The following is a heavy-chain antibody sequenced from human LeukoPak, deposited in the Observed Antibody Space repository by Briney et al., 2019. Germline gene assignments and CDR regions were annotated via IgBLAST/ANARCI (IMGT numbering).Heavy chain of an antibody. D-gene: IGHD2-15*01. J-gene: IGHJ6*02. CDR1: GYTFTSYD. V-gene: IGHV1-8*02. CDR2: MNPNSGDT. CDR3: ARPNCSGGSCRDYYYYGMDV. Sequence: GASVKVSCKASGYTFTSYDINWVRQATGQGLEWMGWMNPNSGDTGYAQKFQGRVTMTRTTSIRTAYMELSSLRSEDTAVYYCARPNCSGGSCRDYYYYGMDVWGQGTTVTVSS.